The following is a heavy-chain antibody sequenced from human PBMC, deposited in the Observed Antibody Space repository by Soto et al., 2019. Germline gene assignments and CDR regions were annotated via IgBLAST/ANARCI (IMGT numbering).Heavy chain of an antibody. CDR2: IYPGDSDT. J-gene: IGHJ6*02. CDR3: ARHLSPTGYYGMDV. V-gene: IGHV5-51*01. D-gene: IGHD3-16*02. Sequence: PGESLKISCKGSGYSFTSYWIGWVRQMPGKGLEWMGIIYPGDSDTRYSPSFQGQVTISADKSISAAYLQWGSPKASDTAIYYCARHLSPTGYYGMDVWGQGTTVTVSS. CDR1: GYSFTSYW.